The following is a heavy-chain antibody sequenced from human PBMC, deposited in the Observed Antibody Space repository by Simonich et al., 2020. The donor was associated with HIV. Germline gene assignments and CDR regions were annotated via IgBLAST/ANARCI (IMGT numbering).Heavy chain of an antibody. Sequence: QVQLQQWGAGLLKPSETLSLTCAVYGGSFSGYYWIWIRQAPGKGLGGIGEINHSGSTTYNPSLKSRVTISVDTSKKRFSLKLSSVTAADTAVYYCARESTLRSYYYGSGSGLGYWGQGTLVTVSS. J-gene: IGHJ4*02. V-gene: IGHV4-34*01. CDR2: INHSGST. D-gene: IGHD3-10*01. CDR1: GGSFSGYY. CDR3: ARESTLRSYYYGSGSGLGY.